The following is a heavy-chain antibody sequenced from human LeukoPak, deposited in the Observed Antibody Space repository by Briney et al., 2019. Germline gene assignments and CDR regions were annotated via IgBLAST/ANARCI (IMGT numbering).Heavy chain of an antibody. D-gene: IGHD3-22*01. CDR3: ARGMFSYYYDSSGYYYAPLDH. CDR2: IIPIFGTA. J-gene: IGHJ4*02. V-gene: IGHV1-69*13. CDR1: GGTFSSYA. Sequence: SVKVSCKASGGTFSSYAISWVRQAPGQGLEWMGGIIPIFGTANYAQKFQGRVTITADESTSTAYMELSSLRSEDTAVYYCARGMFSYYYDSSGYYYAPLDHWGQGTLVTVSS.